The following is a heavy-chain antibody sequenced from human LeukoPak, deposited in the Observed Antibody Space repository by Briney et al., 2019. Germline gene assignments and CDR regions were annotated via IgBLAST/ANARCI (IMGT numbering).Heavy chain of an antibody. V-gene: IGHV1-2*02. CDR2: INPNSGGT. J-gene: IGHJ4*02. D-gene: IGHD6-6*01. Sequence: ASVKVSCKASGYTFTGYYMHWVRQAPGQGLEWMGWINPNSGGTNYAQKFQGRVTMTRDTSISTAYMELSRLRSDDTAVYHCARDDGIAARIFDYWGQGTLVTVSS. CDR3: ARDDGIAARIFDY. CDR1: GYTFTGYY.